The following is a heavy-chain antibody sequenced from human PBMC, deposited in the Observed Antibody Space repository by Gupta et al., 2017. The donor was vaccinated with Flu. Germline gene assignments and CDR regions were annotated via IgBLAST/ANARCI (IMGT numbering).Heavy chain of an antibody. Sequence: QVQLVESGEGVAQPGRSLRLSCAASGFTFSSYGMHWVRQAPGKGLEWVAVISYDGSNKYYADSVKGRFTISRDNSKNTLYLQMNSLRAEDTAVYYCAKDWAGQLVPQGYFDYWGQGTLVTVSS. J-gene: IGHJ4*02. CDR3: AKDWAGQLVPQGYFDY. CDR1: GFTFSSYG. D-gene: IGHD6-6*01. V-gene: IGHV3-30*18. CDR2: ISYDGSNK.